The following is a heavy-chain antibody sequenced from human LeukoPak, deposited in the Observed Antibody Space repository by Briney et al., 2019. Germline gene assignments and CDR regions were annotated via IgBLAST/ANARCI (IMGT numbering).Heavy chain of an antibody. J-gene: IGHJ4*02. V-gene: IGHV3-53*01. CDR1: GFRFNTYW. CDR3: ASRTGYYTYYFDY. Sequence: GGSLRLSCAASGFRFNTYWMSWVRQAPGKGLEWVSVIYSGGSTYHADSVKGRFTISRDNSKNTLYLQMNSLTAEDTAVYYCASRTGYYTYYFDYWGQGTLVTVSS. CDR2: IYSGGST. D-gene: IGHD3-22*01.